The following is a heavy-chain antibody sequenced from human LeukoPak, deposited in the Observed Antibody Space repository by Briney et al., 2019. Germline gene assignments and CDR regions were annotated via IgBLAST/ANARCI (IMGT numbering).Heavy chain of an antibody. V-gene: IGHV4-39*01. CDR2: IYYSGST. J-gene: IGHJ4*02. CDR1: GGSISSSSYY. D-gene: IGHD3-3*02. CDR3: ARPVPIFGVAPRYYFDY. Sequence: SETLSLTCTVSGGSISSSSYYWGWIRQPPGKGLEGIGSIYYSGSTYYNPSLKSRVTISVDTSKNQFSLKLSSVTAADTAVYYCARPVPIFGVAPRYYFDYWGQGTLVTVSS.